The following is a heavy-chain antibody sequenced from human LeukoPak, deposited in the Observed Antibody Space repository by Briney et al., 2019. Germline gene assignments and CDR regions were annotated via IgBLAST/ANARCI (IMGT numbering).Heavy chain of an antibody. D-gene: IGHD3-22*01. CDR1: GYTFTSYG. J-gene: IGHJ4*02. V-gene: IGHV1-46*01. CDR2: INPSGGST. Sequence: GASVKVSCKASGYTFTSYGISWVRQAPERGLEWMGMINPSGGSTVYAQMLQGRLTMTRDLSSRTVYMELNSLTSEDTAVYYCARGRTTQSYASSGFYPRDYWGQGTVVTVSS. CDR3: ARGRTTQSYASSGFYPRDY.